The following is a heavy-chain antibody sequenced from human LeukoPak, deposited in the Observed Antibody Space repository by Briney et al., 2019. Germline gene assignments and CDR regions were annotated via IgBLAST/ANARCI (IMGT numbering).Heavy chain of an antibody. D-gene: IGHD1-26*01. CDR1: GFTFSSYE. V-gene: IGHV3-48*03. CDR3: ARSPYSESYYGDAFDI. CDR2: ISSSGSTI. Sequence: PGGSLRLSCAASGFTFSSYEMNWVRQAPGKGLEWVSYISSSGSTIYYADSVKGRFTISRDNAKNSLYLQMNSLRAEDTALYYCARSPYSESYYGDAFDIWGRGTMVTVSS. J-gene: IGHJ3*02.